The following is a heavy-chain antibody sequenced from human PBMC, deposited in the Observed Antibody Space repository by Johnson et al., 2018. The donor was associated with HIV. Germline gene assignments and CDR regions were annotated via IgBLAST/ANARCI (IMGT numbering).Heavy chain of an antibody. D-gene: IGHD2-15*01. CDR1: GFTFSGSA. CDR3: TRSQEIKDIVVVGAAPLAFDI. Sequence: VQLVESGGGLVQPGGSLKLSCAASGFTFSGSAMHWVRQASGKGLEWVGRIRSKANSYATAYAASVKGRFTISRDDSKNTAYLQMNSLKTEDTAVYYCTRSQEIKDIVVVGAAPLAFDIWGQGTMVTVSS. V-gene: IGHV3-73*02. CDR2: IRSKANSYAT. J-gene: IGHJ3*02.